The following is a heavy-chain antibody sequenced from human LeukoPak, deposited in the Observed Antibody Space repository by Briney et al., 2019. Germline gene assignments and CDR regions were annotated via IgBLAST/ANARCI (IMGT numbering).Heavy chain of an antibody. D-gene: IGHD2-15*01. CDR2: IYYSGST. CDR1: GGSISSSSYY. CDR3: ARHRIEADGTRLFDF. J-gene: IGHJ4*02. V-gene: IGHV4-39*01. Sequence: PSETLSLTCTVSGGSISSSSYYWGWIRQPPGKGLEWIGSIYYSGSTYYNPSLKSRVTISVDTSKNQFSLKVTSVTAADTAVYYCARHRIEADGTRLFDFWGRGTLVTVSS.